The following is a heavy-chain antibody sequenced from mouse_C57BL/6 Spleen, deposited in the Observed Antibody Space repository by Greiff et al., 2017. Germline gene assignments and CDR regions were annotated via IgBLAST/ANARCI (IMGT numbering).Heavy chain of an antibody. V-gene: IGHV5-6*02. CDR3: ARRYYGSRWYFDV. J-gene: IGHJ1*03. Sequence: EVKLMESGGDLVKPGGSLKLSCAASGFTFSSYGMSWVRQTPDKRLEWVATISSGGSYTYYPDSVKGRFTISRDNAKNTLYLQMSSLKSEDTAMYYCARRYYGSRWYFDVWGTGTTVTVSS. CDR1: GFTFSSYG. CDR2: ISSGGSYT. D-gene: IGHD1-1*01.